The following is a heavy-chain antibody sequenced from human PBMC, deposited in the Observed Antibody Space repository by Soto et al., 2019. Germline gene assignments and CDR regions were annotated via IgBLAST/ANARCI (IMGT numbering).Heavy chain of an antibody. J-gene: IGHJ6*03. CDR2: ISSSSSTI. CDR1: GFTFSSYS. V-gene: IGHV3-48*01. CDR3: ARWVAAAGTGYYYYMDV. D-gene: IGHD6-13*01. Sequence: GGSLRLSCAASGFTFSSYSMNWVRQAPGKGLEWVSYISSSSSTIYYADSVKGRFTISRDNAKNSLYLQMNSLRAEDTAVYYCARWVAAAGTGYYYYMDVWGKGTTVTVSS.